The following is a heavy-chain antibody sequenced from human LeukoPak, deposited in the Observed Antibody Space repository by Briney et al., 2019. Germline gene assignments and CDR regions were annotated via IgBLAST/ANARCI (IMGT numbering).Heavy chain of an antibody. CDR1: GFTFSSYS. D-gene: IGHD2-2*01. J-gene: IGHJ4*02. Sequence: GGSLRLSCAASGFTFSSYSIHWVRQAPGKGLEWVALIWYDGNKKYSADSVKGRFTISRDDSENTLYLQMNSLRAEDTAVYYCARDTCSTTSCLDYWGQGTLVTVSS. V-gene: IGHV3-30*04. CDR2: IWYDGNKK. CDR3: ARDTCSTTSCLDY.